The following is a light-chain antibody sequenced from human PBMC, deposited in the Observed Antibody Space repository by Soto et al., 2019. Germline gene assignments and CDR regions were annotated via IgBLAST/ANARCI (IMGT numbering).Light chain of an antibody. CDR2: DAS. V-gene: IGKV1-33*01. CDR1: QDISNY. J-gene: IGKJ5*01. Sequence: DIQMTQSPSSLSASVGDRVTITCQASQDISNYLNWYQQKPGKAPKLLNYDASNLETGVPSRFSVSGSGTDFTFTISSLQPEDIATYDCQQYDNLHITIGQGTRLEIK. CDR3: QQYDNLHIT.